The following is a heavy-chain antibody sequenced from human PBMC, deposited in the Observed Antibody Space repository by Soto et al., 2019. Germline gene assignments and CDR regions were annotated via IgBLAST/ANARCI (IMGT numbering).Heavy chain of an antibody. Sequence: QITLKESGPTRVKPTQTLTLACTFSGFSLSSSGVGVGWIRQPPGEALEQLALIYWDDDKRYSPSLKSRLTITKDTSKNLVVLTMTNRDPVDTATYYCAHRAGLQGNWDGGYFDFWGQGALVTVSS. V-gene: IGHV2-5*02. J-gene: IGHJ4*02. CDR3: AHRAGLQGNWDGGYFDF. CDR1: GFSLSSSGVG. D-gene: IGHD1-1*01. CDR2: IYWDDDK.